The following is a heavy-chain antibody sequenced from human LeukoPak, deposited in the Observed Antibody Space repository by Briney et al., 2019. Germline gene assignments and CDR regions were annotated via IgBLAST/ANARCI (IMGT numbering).Heavy chain of an antibody. CDR1: GYTFTGYY. D-gene: IGHD6-19*01. Sequence: ASVKVSCKASGYTFTGYYMHWVRQAPGQGLEWMGRINPNSGGTNYAQKFQGRVTMTRDTSISTAYMELSRLRSDDTAVYYCASRSAVAGTFDYWGQGTLVTVSS. J-gene: IGHJ4*02. V-gene: IGHV1-2*06. CDR3: ASRSAVAGTFDY. CDR2: INPNSGGT.